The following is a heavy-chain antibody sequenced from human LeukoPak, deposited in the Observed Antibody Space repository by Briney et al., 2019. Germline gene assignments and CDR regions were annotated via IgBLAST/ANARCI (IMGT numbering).Heavy chain of an antibody. CDR1: GGTFSRHA. J-gene: IGHJ5*02. V-gene: IGHV1-69*13. Sequence: ASVKVSCKASGGTFSRHAISWVRQAPGQGLEWMGGFIPVFGTANYAQKFQGRVTITADESTSTAYMELSSLRSEDTAVYYCARDNNDYVWGGYRYGFDPWGQGTLVTVSS. D-gene: IGHD3-16*02. CDR2: FIPVFGTA. CDR3: ARDNNDYVWGGYRYGFDP.